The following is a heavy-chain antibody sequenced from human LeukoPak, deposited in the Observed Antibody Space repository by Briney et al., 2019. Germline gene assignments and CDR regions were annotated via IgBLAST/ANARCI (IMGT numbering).Heavy chain of an antibody. CDR2: IYTSGST. CDR3: ARVQGVGTAMVAPPLC. V-gene: IGHV4-61*02. J-gene: IGHJ4*02. CDR1: GGSISSGSYY. Sequence: PSQTLSLTCTVSGGSISSGSYYWSWIRQPAGKGLEWIGRIYTSGSTNYNPSLKSRVTISVDTSKNQFSLKLSSVTAADTAVYYCARVQGVGTAMVAPPLCWGQGTLVTVSS. D-gene: IGHD5-18*01.